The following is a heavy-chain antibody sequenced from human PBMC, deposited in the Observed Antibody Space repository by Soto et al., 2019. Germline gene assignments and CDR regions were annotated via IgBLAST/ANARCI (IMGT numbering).Heavy chain of an antibody. V-gene: IGHV4-34*01. CDR2: INHSGST. D-gene: IGHD3-10*01. J-gene: IGHJ6*02. Sequence: QVQLQQWGAGLLKTSETLSLTCAVYGGSFSGYYWSWIRQPPGKGLEWIGEINHSGSTNYNPSLNSRVTISVDMSKNQFAQKLSSVTAADTAVYYCARHSMVYGMEVWGQGTTVIVSS. CDR3: ARHSMVYGMEV. CDR1: GGSFSGYY.